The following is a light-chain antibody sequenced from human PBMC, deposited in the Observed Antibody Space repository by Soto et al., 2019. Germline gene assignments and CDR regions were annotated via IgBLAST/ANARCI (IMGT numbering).Light chain of an antibody. Sequence: DIQMTHSPSTLSPSVGDTVTITCRASRSISDWVAWYQQKPGKAPNLLIFDASNLKSGVPSRFSGSGSGTEFTLTISSLQPDDVATYYCLQYDNYSWTFGQGTKVDIK. CDR1: RSISDW. CDR2: DAS. CDR3: LQYDNYSWT. J-gene: IGKJ1*01. V-gene: IGKV1-5*01.